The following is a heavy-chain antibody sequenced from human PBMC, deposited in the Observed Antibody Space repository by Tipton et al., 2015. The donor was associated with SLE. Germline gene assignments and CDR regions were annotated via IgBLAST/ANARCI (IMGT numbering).Heavy chain of an antibody. CDR1: GGSISSSSYY. D-gene: IGHD3-16*01. Sequence: TLSLTCTVSGGSISSSSYYWGWIRQPPGKGLEWIGSIYYSGSTYYNPSLKSRVTISVDTSKNQFSLKLSSVTAADTAVYYCARGLVGGGGFDYWGQGTLVTVSS. CDR2: IYYSGST. CDR3: ARGLVGGGGFDY. J-gene: IGHJ4*02. V-gene: IGHV4-39*07.